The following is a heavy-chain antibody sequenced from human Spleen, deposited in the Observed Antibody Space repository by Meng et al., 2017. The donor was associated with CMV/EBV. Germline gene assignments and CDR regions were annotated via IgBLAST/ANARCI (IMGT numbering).Heavy chain of an antibody. J-gene: IGHJ6*02. CDR3: AIQLPSRGFYYYGMDV. CDR2: IRYDGSNK. V-gene: IGHV3-30*02. D-gene: IGHD2-2*01. Sequence: GGSLRLSCAASGFSFSTCWMHWVRQAPGKGLEWVAFIRYDGSNKYYADSVKGRFTISRDNSKNTLYLQMNSLRAEDTAVYYCAIQLPSRGFYYYGMDVWGQGTTVTVSS. CDR1: GFSFSTCW.